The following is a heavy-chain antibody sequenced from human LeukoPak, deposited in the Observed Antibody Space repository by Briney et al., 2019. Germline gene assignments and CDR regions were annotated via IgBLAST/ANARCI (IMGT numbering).Heavy chain of an antibody. D-gene: IGHD6-19*01. V-gene: IGHV3-30*04. Sequence: GGSLRLSCAASRFTFSSYAMHWVRQAPGKGLEWVATISHDANYKYHADSVKGRFTIPRDNSKNTLYLQMNSLRTDDTALYYCARVPPNSGWYADSWGQGALVIVSS. J-gene: IGHJ5*01. CDR1: RFTFSSYA. CDR3: ARVPPNSGWYADS. CDR2: ISHDANYK.